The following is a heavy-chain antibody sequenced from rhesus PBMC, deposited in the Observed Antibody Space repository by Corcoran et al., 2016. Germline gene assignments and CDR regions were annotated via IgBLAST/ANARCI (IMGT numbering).Heavy chain of an antibody. CDR2: IKRKADGDTA. Sequence: EVQLVESGAGLVQPGGFLRLCCAASGFTFSNSWMSWARQAPGKGLEWVALIKRKADGDTADYAASVKGRFDISRDDSKNTLYLQMNSLKTKDTAMYYCTTTFYEDDYGYYYTGAFDFWGQGLRVTVSS. D-gene: IGHD3-9*01. J-gene: IGHJ3*01. CDR1: GFTFSNSW. V-gene: IGHV3-30*02. CDR3: TTTFYEDDYGYYYTGAFDF.